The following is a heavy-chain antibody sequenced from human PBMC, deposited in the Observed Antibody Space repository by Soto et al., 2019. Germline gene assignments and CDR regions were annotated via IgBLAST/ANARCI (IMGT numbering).Heavy chain of an antibody. CDR1: GGSISNYF. CDR2: IDNSGST. CDR3: ARGGQDFWSGPFDY. V-gene: IGHV4-4*07. D-gene: IGHD3-3*01. J-gene: IGHJ4*02. Sequence: SETLSLTCTVSGGSISNYFCNWIRQPAGKGLEWIGRIDNSGSTNYNPSLKSRTTMSADTSRNQFSLKLNSVTAADTAVYYCARGGQDFWSGPFDYWGPGALVTVSS.